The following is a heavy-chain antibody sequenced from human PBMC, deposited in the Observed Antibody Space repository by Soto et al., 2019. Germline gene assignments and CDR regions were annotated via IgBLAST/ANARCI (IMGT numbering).Heavy chain of an antibody. CDR3: TSSGAVAAAGTDDY. CDR2: IRSKANSYAT. V-gene: IGHV3-73*01. D-gene: IGHD6-13*01. J-gene: IGHJ4*02. CDR1: GFTFSGSA. Sequence: GSLRLSCAASGFTFSGSAMHWVRQASGKGLEWVGRIRSKANSYATAYAASVKGRFTISRDDSKNTAYLQMNSLKTEDTAVYYCTSSGAVAAAGTDDYWGQGTLVTVSS.